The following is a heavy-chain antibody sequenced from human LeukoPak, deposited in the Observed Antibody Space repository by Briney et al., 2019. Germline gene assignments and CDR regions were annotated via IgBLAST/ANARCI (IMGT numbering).Heavy chain of an antibody. CDR3: ASGYYDILTGYSNWFDP. D-gene: IGHD3-9*01. J-gene: IGHJ5*02. V-gene: IGHV4-34*01. CDR2: INHSGST. Sequence: SETLSLTCAVYGGSFSGCYWSWIRQPPGKGLEWIGEINHSGSTNYNPSLKSRVTISVDTSKNQFSLKLSSVTAADTAVYYCASGYYDILTGYSNWFDPWGQGTLVTVSS. CDR1: GGSFSGCY.